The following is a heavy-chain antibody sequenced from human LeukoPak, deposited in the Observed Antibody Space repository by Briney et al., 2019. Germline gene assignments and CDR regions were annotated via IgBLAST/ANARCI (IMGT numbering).Heavy chain of an antibody. D-gene: IGHD3-16*01. V-gene: IGHV4-39*01. CDR2: INHSGST. CDR1: GGSISSSGYY. CDR3: ARQRGLHTLDY. Sequence: PSETLSLTCTASGGSISSSGYYWGWIRQPPGKGLEWIGEINHSGSTNYNPSLKSRVTISVDTSKNQFSLKLSSVTAADTAVYYCARQRGLHTLDYWGRGTLVTVSA. J-gene: IGHJ4*02.